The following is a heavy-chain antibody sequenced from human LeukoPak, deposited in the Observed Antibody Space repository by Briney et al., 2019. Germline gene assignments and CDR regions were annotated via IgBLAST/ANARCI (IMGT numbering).Heavy chain of an antibody. V-gene: IGHV3-74*01. J-gene: IGHJ5*02. CDR2: INSDGSST. Sequence: GGSLRLSCAASGFTFSSYWMHWVRQAPGKGLVWVSRINSDGSSTSYADSVKGRFTISRDNAKNTLYLQMNSLRAEDTAVYYCARGIPAAMRNDADWFDPWGQGTLVTVSS. CDR1: GFTFSSYW. D-gene: IGHD2-2*01. CDR3: ARGIPAAMRNDADWFDP.